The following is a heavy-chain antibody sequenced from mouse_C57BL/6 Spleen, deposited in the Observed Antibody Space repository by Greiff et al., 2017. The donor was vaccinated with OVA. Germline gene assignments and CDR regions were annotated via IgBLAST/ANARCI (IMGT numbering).Heavy chain of an antibody. CDR1: GYTFTSYW. CDR3: ARSGYYGSIYYAMDY. CDR2: IYPGSGST. Sequence: QVQLQQPGAELVKPGASVKMSCKASGYTFTSYWITWVKQRPGQGLEWIGDIYPGSGSTNYNEKFKSKATLTVDTSSSTAYMQLSSLTSEDSAVYYCARSGYYGSIYYAMDYWGQGTSVTVSS. J-gene: IGHJ4*01. D-gene: IGHD1-1*01. V-gene: IGHV1-55*01.